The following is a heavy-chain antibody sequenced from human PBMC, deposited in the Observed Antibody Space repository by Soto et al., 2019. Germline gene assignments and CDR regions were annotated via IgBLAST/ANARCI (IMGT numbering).Heavy chain of an antibody. CDR3: TKGRYSGAYYPGY. J-gene: IGHJ4*02. D-gene: IGHD1-26*01. CDR2: ISGSGGST. CDR1: GFTFSSHA. Sequence: GGSLRLSCAASGFTFSSHAMNWVRQSPGKGLEWVSAISGSGGSTYYADSVKGRFTISRDKSKNTLYLHMSSLRAEDTAVYYCTKGRYSGAYYPGYWGQGTLVTVSS. V-gene: IGHV3-23*01.